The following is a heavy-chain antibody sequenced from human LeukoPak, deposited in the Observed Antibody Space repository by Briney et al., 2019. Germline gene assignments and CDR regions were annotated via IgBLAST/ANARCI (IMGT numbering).Heavy chain of an antibody. J-gene: IGHJ5*02. V-gene: IGHV4-59*08. CDR3: ARHTTMIRGDWLDP. CDR1: GGSMNTYY. CDR2: IHSSGGT. Sequence: SETLSLTCTVSGGSMNTYYWSWIRQPPGKGLEWIGYIHSSGGTNYNPSLKSRVAISIDTSKNQFSLKLSSVTAADTAVYYCARHTTMIRGDWLDPWGQGTLVSVSS. D-gene: IGHD3-10*01.